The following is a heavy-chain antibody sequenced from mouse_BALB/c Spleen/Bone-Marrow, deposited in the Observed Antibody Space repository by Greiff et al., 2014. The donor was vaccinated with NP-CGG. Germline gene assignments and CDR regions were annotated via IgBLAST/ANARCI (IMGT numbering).Heavy chain of an antibody. Sequence: VHLVESGPGLVQPSQSLSITCTVSGFSLTSYGAHWVRQSPGKGLEWLGVIWSGGSTDYNAAFISRLSISKDNSKSQVFFKMNSLQANDTAIYYCARNLLLRRAMDYWGQGTSVTVSS. V-gene: IGHV2-2*02. CDR1: GFSLTSYG. CDR2: IWSGGST. CDR3: ARNLLLRRAMDY. J-gene: IGHJ4*01. D-gene: IGHD1-1*01.